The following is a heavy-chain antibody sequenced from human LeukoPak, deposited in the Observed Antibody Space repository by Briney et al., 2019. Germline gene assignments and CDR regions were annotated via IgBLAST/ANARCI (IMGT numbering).Heavy chain of an antibody. CDR2: ISYDGSNK. Sequence: NPGGSLRLSCAASGFTFSNYAMHWVRQAPGKGLEWVTVISYDGSNKYYADSVRGRFTLSRDNSKNTLYLQMNSLRTEDTAVYYCARVSNWYSPFDSWGQGTLVTVSS. V-gene: IGHV3-30-3*01. J-gene: IGHJ4*02. CDR3: ARVSNWYSPFDS. D-gene: IGHD6-13*01. CDR1: GFTFSNYA.